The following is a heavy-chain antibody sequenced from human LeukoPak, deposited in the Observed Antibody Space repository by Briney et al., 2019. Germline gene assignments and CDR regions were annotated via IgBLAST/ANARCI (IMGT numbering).Heavy chain of an antibody. V-gene: IGHV4-61*02. CDR2: IYTSGST. D-gene: IGHD3-3*01. Sequence: SETLSLTCTVSGGSISSGSYYWGSIRQPAGKGLEWIGRIYTSGSTNYNPSLKSRVTISVDTSKNQFSLKLSSVTAADTAVYYCARSGIGVVIDSTNWFDPWGQGTLVTVSS. J-gene: IGHJ5*02. CDR1: GGSISSGSYY. CDR3: ARSGIGVVIDSTNWFDP.